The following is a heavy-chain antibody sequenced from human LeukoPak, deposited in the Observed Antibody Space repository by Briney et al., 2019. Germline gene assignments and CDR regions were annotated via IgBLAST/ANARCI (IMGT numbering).Heavy chain of an antibody. CDR3: ARHSSVVPVWFDP. V-gene: IGHV4-4*09. CDR2: IYASGST. Sequence: ASETLSLTCTVSGGSLRSYYWSWIRQPPGKGLEWVGNIYASGSTDYNPSLKSRVTISIDTSKNQFSLKLSSVTAADTAVYYCARHSSVVPVWFDPWGRGTPVTVSS. J-gene: IGHJ5*02. CDR1: GGSLRSYY. D-gene: IGHD2-21*01.